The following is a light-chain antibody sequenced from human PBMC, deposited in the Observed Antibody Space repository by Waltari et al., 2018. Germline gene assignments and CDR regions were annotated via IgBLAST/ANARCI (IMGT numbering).Light chain of an antibody. CDR1: QRVNYF. V-gene: IGKV3-11*01. CDR2: YAS. J-gene: IGKJ4*01. Sequence: EIVLIQHQPTLHLPPGERATPSSRASQRVNYFLAWFQQIPGQAPRLLIYYASTWASGIPARFSGRRSVPDFTLTLISLEPLDFAVYYFQQRPNWPLTFGGGTKVEIK. CDR3: QQRPNWPLT.